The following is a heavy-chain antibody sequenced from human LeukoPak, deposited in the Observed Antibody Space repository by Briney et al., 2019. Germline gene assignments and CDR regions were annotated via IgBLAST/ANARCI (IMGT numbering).Heavy chain of an antibody. J-gene: IGHJ3*02. V-gene: IGHV3-23*01. CDR2: ISGSGGST. D-gene: IGHD3-9*01. CDR3: ASLTIKAFDI. Sequence: GGSLRLSCAASGFTFSSYGMSWVRQAPGKGLEWVSAISGSGGSTYYADSVKGRFTISRDNAKNSLYLQMNSLRAEDTAVYYCASLTIKAFDIWGQGTMVTVSS. CDR1: GFTFSSYG.